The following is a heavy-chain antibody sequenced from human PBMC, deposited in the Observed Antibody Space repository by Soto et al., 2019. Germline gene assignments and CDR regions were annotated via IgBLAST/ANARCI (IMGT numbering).Heavy chain of an antibody. Sequence: SVKVSCKASGGTFSSYTISWVRQAPGQGLEWMGRIVPILGIANYAQKFQGRVTITADKSTSTAYMELSSLRSEDTAVYYCARTTLRTGAFDIWGQGTMVTVSS. CDR2: IVPILGIA. D-gene: IGHD4-17*01. CDR1: GGTFSSYT. V-gene: IGHV1-69*02. J-gene: IGHJ3*02. CDR3: ARTTLRTGAFDI.